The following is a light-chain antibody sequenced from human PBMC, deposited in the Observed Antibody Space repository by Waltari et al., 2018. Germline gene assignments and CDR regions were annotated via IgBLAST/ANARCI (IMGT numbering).Light chain of an antibody. CDR3: QQYNSYPYT. J-gene: IGKJ2*01. CDR2: KAS. Sequence: DLQMTQSPSTLSASVGDRVTNTCRASQSISSWLAWYQQKPGKAPKLLIYKASSLESGVPSRFSGSGSGTEFTLTISSLQPDDFATYYCQQYNSYPYTFGQGTKLEIK. CDR1: QSISSW. V-gene: IGKV1-5*03.